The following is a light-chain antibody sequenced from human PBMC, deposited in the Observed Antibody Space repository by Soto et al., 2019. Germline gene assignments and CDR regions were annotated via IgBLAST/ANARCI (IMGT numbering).Light chain of an antibody. CDR2: GAS. CDR3: QQYGSSPRGIT. Sequence: EIVLTQSPGTLFLSPGERATLSCRASQSVSSSYLAWYQQKPGQAPRLLIYGASSRATGIPDRFSGSGSGTDFTLTISRLEPEDFAVYYCQQYGSSPRGITFGGGTKVEIK. V-gene: IGKV3-20*01. CDR1: QSVSSSY. J-gene: IGKJ4*01.